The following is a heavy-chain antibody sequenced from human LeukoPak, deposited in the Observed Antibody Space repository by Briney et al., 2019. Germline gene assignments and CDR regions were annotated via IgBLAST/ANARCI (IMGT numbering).Heavy chain of an antibody. D-gene: IGHD1-26*01. Sequence: ASVKVSCKASGGTFSSYAISWVRQAPGQGLEWMGRIIPIFGTANYAQKFQGRVTFTTDESTSTAYMELSSLRSEDTDVYYCARDSRLGATGPSFYFDDWGQGTLVTVGS. CDR2: IIPIFGTA. CDR3: ARDSRLGATGPSFYFDD. V-gene: IGHV1-69*05. CDR1: GGTFSSYA. J-gene: IGHJ4*02.